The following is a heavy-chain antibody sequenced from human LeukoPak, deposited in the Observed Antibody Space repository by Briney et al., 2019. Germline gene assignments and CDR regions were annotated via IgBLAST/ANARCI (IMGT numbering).Heavy chain of an antibody. D-gene: IGHD7-27*01. CDR2: ISSSSSYI. J-gene: IGHJ4*02. CDR1: GFTFSNYN. CDR3: ARDYVWGSSESDY. V-gene: IGHV3-21*01. Sequence: GGSLRLSCAASGFTFSNYNMNWVRQAPGKGLEWVSSISSSSSYIYYADSVKGRFTISRDNAKNSLYLQMSSLRVEDTAIYYCARDYVWGSSESDYWGQGTLVTVSS.